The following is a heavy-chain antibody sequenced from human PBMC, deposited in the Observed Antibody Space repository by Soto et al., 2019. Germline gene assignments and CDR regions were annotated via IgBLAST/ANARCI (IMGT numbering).Heavy chain of an antibody. CDR3: ARSRDIVTGGAFDI. CDR1: GFTVSSNY. Sequence: EVQLVESGGGLIQPGGSLRLSCAASGFTVSSNYMSWVRQAPGKGLEWVSVIYSGGSTYYADSVKGRFTISRDNSKNTLYLQMNSLRAEDTAVYYCARSRDIVTGGAFDIWGQGTMVTFSS. D-gene: IGHD2-15*01. V-gene: IGHV3-53*01. J-gene: IGHJ3*02. CDR2: IYSGGST.